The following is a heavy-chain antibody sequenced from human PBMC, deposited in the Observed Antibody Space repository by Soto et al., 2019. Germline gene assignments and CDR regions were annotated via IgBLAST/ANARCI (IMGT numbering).Heavy chain of an antibody. Sequence: VGSLRLSCVASEFTFSSYWMHCVRQVPGKGLVWVSRLNEDGSFTTYADSVKGRFTISRDNAKKTLYLQMNSLRAEDTAVYYCARDLQGRADVWGQGTTVTVSS. CDR1: EFTFSSYW. CDR2: LNEDGSFT. CDR3: ARDLQGRADV. V-gene: IGHV3-74*01. J-gene: IGHJ6*02.